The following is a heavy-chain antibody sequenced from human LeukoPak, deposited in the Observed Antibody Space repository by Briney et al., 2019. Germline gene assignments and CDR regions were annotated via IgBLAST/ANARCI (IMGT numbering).Heavy chain of an antibody. CDR2: IYSGGST. J-gene: IGHJ4*02. CDR1: GFTVSSNY. D-gene: IGHD3-16*01. V-gene: IGHV3-66*01. CDR3: ARLFRGYDYVWGTFDY. Sequence: GGSLRLSCAASGFTVSSNYMSWVRQAPGKGLEWVSVIYSGGSTYYADSVKGRFTISRDNSKNTLYLQMNSLRAEDTAVYYCARLFRGYDYVWGTFDYWGQGTLVTVSS.